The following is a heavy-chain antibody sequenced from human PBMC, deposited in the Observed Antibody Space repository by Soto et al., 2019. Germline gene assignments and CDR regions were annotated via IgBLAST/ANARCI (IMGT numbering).Heavy chain of an antibody. V-gene: IGHV3-15*01. CDR3: TTVGLAEDWGALDY. D-gene: IGHD7-27*01. CDR1: GFTFSNAW. J-gene: IGHJ4*02. CDR2: IKRKTDGGTT. Sequence: GGSLRLSCAASGFTFSNAWMSWVRQAPGKGLEWVGRIKRKTDGGTTDYAAPVKGRFTISRDDSKNTLYLQMNSLKTEDTAVYYCTTVGLAEDWGALDYWGQGTLVTVSS.